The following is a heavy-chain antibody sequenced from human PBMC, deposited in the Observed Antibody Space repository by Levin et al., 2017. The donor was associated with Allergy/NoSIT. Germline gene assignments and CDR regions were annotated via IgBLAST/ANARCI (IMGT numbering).Heavy chain of an antibody. J-gene: IGHJ3*02. CDR2: IYPSDSDT. CDR3: ARHGKNSLRFDAFDI. D-gene: IGHD2-21*01. V-gene: IGHV5-51*01. CDR1: GYTFTSHW. Sequence: GGSLRLSCKGSGYTFTSHWIGWVRQMPGKGLEWMGIIYPSDSDTRYSPSFQGQVTISADKSISTAYLQWSSLQASGTAISYCARHGKNSLRFDAFDIWGQGTMVTDSS.